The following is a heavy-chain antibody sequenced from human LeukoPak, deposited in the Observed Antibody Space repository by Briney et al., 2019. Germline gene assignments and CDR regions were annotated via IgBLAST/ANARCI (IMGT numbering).Heavy chain of an antibody. D-gene: IGHD3-10*01. CDR2: IKQDGSEK. J-gene: IGHJ4*02. CDR3: ARGRGGDYFDY. V-gene: IGHV3-7*01. CDR1: GFTFGDSA. Sequence: PGGSLRLSCTTSGFTFGDSAMSWVRQAPGKGLEWVANIKQDGSEKYYVDSVKGRFTISRDNAKNSLYLQMNSLRAEDTAVYYCARGRGGDYFDYWGQGTLVTVSS.